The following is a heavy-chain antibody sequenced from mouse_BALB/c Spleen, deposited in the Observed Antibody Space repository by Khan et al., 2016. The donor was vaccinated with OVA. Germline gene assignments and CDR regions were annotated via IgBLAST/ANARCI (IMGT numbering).Heavy chain of an antibody. V-gene: IGHV5-6*01. CDR3: ASHLTGSFAY. Sequence: EVELVESGGDLVKPGGSLRLSCGASGFTFSTYGMSWVRQFPDKRLEWVATINSDGYYTYYPDTVKGRFTISRNNAENTLYLQMSSLKSEDTAIYYCASHLTGSFAYWGQGTLVTVST. CDR1: GFTFSTYG. J-gene: IGHJ3*01. CDR2: INSDGYYT. D-gene: IGHD4-1*01.